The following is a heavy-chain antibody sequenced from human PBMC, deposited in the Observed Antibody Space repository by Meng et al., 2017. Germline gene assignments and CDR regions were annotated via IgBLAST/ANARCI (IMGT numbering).Heavy chain of an antibody. Sequence: VGSLRQSRRSLRRSLLASGIGGTDAWMGRVRQAPGKGLELVGRINSNSDGGTTDYAAPVKGRFTISRDDSKNTLYLQMNSLITEDTAVYFCATGAAAADHWGQGTLVTVSS. CDR2: INSNSDGGTT. J-gene: IGHJ4*02. D-gene: IGHD6-13*01. V-gene: IGHV3-15*02. CDR3: ATGAAAADH. CDR1: GIGGTDAW.